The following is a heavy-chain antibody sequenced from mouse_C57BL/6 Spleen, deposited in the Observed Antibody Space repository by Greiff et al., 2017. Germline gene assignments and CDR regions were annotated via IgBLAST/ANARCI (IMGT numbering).Heavy chain of an antibody. CDR1: GYAFSSYW. V-gene: IGHV1-80*01. Sequence: VKLMESGAELVKPGASVKISCKASGYAFSSYWMNWVKQRPGKGLEWIGQIYPGDGDTNYNGKFKGKATLTADKSSSTAYMQLSSLTSEDSAVYFCARSDPFYYAMDYWGQGTSVTVSS. CDR3: ARSDPFYYAMDY. CDR2: IYPGDGDT. J-gene: IGHJ4*01.